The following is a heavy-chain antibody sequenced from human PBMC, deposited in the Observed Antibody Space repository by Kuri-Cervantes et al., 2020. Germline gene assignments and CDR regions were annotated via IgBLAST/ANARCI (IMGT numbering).Heavy chain of an antibody. D-gene: IGHD2-2*01. CDR1: GFTFSSYG. CDR3: AKPYCSSTSCSLYYFDY. V-gene: IGHV3-30*18. Sequence: GGSLRLSCAASGFTFSSYGMHWVRQAPGKGLEGVTFISYDGNNKYYADSVKGRFTISRDNSKNTLYLQMNSLSAEDTAVYYCAKPYCSSTSCSLYYFDYWGQGTLVTVSS. J-gene: IGHJ4*02. CDR2: ISYDGNNK.